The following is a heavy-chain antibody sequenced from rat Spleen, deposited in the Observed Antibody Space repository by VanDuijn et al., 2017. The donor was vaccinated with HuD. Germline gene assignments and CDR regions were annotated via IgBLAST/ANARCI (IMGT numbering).Heavy chain of an antibody. V-gene: IGHV5-25*01. J-gene: IGHJ2*01. CDR3: ARRHYGYTDYFDY. Sequence: EVQLVESGGGLVQPGRSMSLSCATSGFIFSNYYMVWVRQAPTKGLEWVATISSDGGRNFYRDSVKGRFTISRDNAKSSLYLQMDSLRSEDTATYYCARRHYGYTDYFDYWGQGVMVTVSS. CDR2: ISSDGGRN. CDR1: GFIFSNYY. D-gene: IGHD1-9*01.